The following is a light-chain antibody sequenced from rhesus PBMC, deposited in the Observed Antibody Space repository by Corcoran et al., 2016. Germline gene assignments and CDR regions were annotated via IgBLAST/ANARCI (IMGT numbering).Light chain of an antibody. Sequence: DIQMTQSPSSLSASVGDRVTITCRASQGITNDLAWYQQKPGETPKLLIYGASYLQSGIPSRFSGSGSGTDFTLTISSLQSEDFATYYCQHYYSTPRTFGQGTKVEIK. CDR2: GAS. V-gene: IGKV1-25*01. J-gene: IGKJ1*01. CDR1: QGITND. CDR3: QHYYSTPRT.